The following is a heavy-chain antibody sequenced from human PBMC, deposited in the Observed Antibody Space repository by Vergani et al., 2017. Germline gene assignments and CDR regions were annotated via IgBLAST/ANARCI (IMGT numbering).Heavy chain of an antibody. CDR2: INGRGGRT. CDR1: GFTFSSYA. CDR3: AKGGLYYDFWSGQNWFDP. Sequence: EVQLVESGGGLVQPGGSLRLSCAASGFTFSSYAMSWVRQAPGKWLEWVSSINGRGGRTYYADSVKGRFTISRDNSKNTLYLQMNSLRADDTAVYYCAKGGLYYDFWSGQNWFDPWGQGTLVTVSS. D-gene: IGHD3-3*01. J-gene: IGHJ5*02. V-gene: IGHV3-23*04.